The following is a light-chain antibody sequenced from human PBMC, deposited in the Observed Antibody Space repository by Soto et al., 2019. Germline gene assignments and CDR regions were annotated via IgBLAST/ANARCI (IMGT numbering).Light chain of an antibody. CDR3: QQYNNWPPWT. J-gene: IGKJ1*01. CDR1: QSVSSN. V-gene: IGKV3-15*01. Sequence: EIVMTQSTATLSVSPGERATLSCRASQSVSSNLAWYQQKPGQAPRLLIYGASTRATGIPARFSGSGSGTEFTLTISSVQSEDFAVYYCQQYNNWPPWTFGQGTKVEIK. CDR2: GAS.